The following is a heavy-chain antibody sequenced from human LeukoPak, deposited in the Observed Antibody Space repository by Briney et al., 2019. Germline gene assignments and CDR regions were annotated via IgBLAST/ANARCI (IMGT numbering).Heavy chain of an antibody. CDR1: GFTFSSYW. V-gene: IGHV3-23*01. D-gene: IGHD6-6*01. CDR2: VSGTGGRT. J-gene: IGHJ5*02. CDR3: VKASSSSPQYNWFDA. Sequence: GGSLRLSCAASGFTFSSYWMHWVRQAPGKGLEWVSVVSGTGGRTHYADSVKGRFTISRDNSKNTLYLQMNSLRAEDTALYYCVKASSSSPQYNWFDAWGQGTLVTVSS.